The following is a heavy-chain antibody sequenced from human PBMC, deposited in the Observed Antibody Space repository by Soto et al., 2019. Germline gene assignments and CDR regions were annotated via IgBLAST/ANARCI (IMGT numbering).Heavy chain of an antibody. D-gene: IGHD3-22*01. V-gene: IGHV4-4*07. CDR2: IYTSGST. J-gene: IGHJ4*01. CDR3: AREDYYDSSGSLAY. CDR1: GGSISSYY. Sequence: SETLSLTCTVSGGSISSYYWSWIRQPAGKGLEWIGRIYTSGSTNYNPSLKSRVTMSVDTSKNQFSLKLSSVTAADTAVYYCAREDYYDSSGSLAYWGHGTLVTVSS.